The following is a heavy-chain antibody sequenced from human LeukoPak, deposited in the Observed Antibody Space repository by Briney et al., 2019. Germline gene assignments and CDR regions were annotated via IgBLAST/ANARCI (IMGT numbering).Heavy chain of an antibody. CDR2: IYYSGST. D-gene: IGHD2-15*01. J-gene: IGHJ4*02. V-gene: IGHV4-59*01. CDR1: GGSISSYY. CDR3: AREGKCSGGSCYPRGFDY. Sequence: PSETLSLTCTVFGGSISSYYWSWIRQPPGKGLEWIGYIYYSGSTNYNPSLKSRVTIPVDTSKNQFSLKLSSVTAADTAVYYCAREGKCSGGSCYPRGFDYWGQGTLVTVSS.